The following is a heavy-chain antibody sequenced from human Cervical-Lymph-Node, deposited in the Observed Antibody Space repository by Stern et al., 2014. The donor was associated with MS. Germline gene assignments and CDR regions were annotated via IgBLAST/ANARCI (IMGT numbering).Heavy chain of an antibody. CDR2: ISRDGNEK. J-gene: IGHJ4*02. CDR3: VREDSDFDY. CDR1: GFSFGSYW. V-gene: IGHV3-7*01. Sequence: EVELVESGGGLVRPGESLRLSCAASGFSFGSYWMSWVRQAPGKGLRWVGNISRDGNEKNYLGSVKGRFTISRDNAKNSLYLEMTSLREEDTAVYYCVREDSDFDYWGQGTLVAVSS.